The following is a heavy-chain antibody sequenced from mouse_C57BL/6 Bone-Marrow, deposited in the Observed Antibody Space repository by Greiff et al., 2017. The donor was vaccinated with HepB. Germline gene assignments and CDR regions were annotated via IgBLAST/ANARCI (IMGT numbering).Heavy chain of an antibody. Sequence: VQLQQPGAELVKPGASVKLSCKASGYTFTSYWMHWVKQRPGQGLEWIGMIHPNSGSTNYTEKFKSKATLTVDKSSSTAYMQLSSLTSEDSAVYYCAREDGYDWYYFDYWGQGTTLTVSS. CDR1: GYTFTSYW. CDR2: IHPNSGST. V-gene: IGHV1-64*01. D-gene: IGHD2-2*01. CDR3: AREDGYDWYYFDY. J-gene: IGHJ2*01.